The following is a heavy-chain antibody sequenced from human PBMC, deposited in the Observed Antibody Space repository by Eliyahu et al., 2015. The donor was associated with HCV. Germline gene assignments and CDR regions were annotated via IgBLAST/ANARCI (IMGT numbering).Heavy chain of an antibody. CDR1: GFSLSTPGMR. J-gene: IGHJ4*02. CDR3: TRSATGVSGYYLEY. CDR2: IDWDEDK. V-gene: IGHV2-70*04. D-gene: IGHD3-22*01. Sequence: QVTLKESGPALVKPTQTLTLTCTFSGFSLSTPGMRVTWIRQPPGKALEWLARIDWDEDKFYNTSLETRLTISKDTSKNQVVLTMTNMDPVDTATYYCTRSATGVSGYYLEYWGQGILVTVSS.